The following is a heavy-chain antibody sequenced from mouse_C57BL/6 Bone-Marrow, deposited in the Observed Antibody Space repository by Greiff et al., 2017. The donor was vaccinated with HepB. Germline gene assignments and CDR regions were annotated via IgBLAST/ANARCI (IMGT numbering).Heavy chain of an antibody. Sequence: VQLVESGPGLVQPSQSLSITCTASGFSFTSYGVHWVRQSPGKGLEWLGVIWRGGSTEYNAAFMSRLSITKDNSKIHVFLKMNSLQADDTAIYYCAKLYWYFDVWGTGTTVTVSS. CDR3: AKLYWYFDV. J-gene: IGHJ1*03. V-gene: IGHV2-5*01. CDR1: GFSFTSYG. CDR2: IWRGGST.